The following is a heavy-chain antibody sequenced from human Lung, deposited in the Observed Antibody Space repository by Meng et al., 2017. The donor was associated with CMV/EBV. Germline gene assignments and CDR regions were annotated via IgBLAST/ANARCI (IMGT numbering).Heavy chain of an antibody. V-gene: IGHV4-59*01. CDR3: ARPMIRGAYDGFHI. D-gene: IGHD3-10*01. J-gene: IGHJ3*02. CDR1: GGCFSTYY. CDR2: IYYSGST. Sequence: SXTXSLXCTVSGGCFSTYYWSWIRQPPGKGLEWIGYIYYSGSTSYNPSLKSRVTISVDTSKNQFSLKLTSVTAADTSVYYCARPMIRGAYDGFHIWGQETMVTVSS.